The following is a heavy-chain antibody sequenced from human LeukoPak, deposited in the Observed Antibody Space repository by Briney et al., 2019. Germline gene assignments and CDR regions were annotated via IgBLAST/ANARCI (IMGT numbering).Heavy chain of an antibody. CDR1: GGSFSGYY. D-gene: IGHD6-6*01. J-gene: IGHJ6*03. Sequence: TLSLTCAVYGGSFSGYYWSWIRQHPGKGLEWIGYIYYSGSTYYNPSLKSRVTISVDTSKNQFSLKLSSVTAADTAVYYCARKRYSSSSPYYYYMDVWGKGTTVTVSS. CDR2: IYYSGST. V-gene: IGHV4-31*11. CDR3: ARKRYSSSSPYYYYMDV.